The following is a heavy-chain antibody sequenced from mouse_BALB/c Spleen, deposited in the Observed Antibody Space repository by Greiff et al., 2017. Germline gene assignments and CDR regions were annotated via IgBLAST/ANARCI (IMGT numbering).Heavy chain of an antibody. J-gene: IGHJ4*01. D-gene: IGHD2-3*01. V-gene: IGHV1-69*02. Sequence: QVQLQQPGAELVRPGASVKLSCKASGYTFTSYWINWVKQRPGQGLEWIGNIYPSDSYTNYNQKFKDKATLTVDKSSSTAYMQLSSPTSEDSAVYYCTRPIYDGYHDYDAMDYWGQGTSVTVSA. CDR3: TRPIYDGYHDYDAMDY. CDR2: IYPSDSYT. CDR1: GYTFTSYW.